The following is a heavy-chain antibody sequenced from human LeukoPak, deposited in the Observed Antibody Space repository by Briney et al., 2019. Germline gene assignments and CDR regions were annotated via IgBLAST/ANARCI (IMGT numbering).Heavy chain of an antibody. CDR1: GFTFDDYS. CDR3: AKDFRNYLAY. V-gene: IGHV3-43*01. CDR2: ISWDGGST. Sequence: GGSLRLSCAASGFTFDDYSMHWVRQAPGKGLEWVSLISWDGGSTYYADSVKGRFTISRDNSKNSLFLQMNSLRTEDTALYYCAKDFRNYLAYWGQGTLVTVSS. J-gene: IGHJ4*02.